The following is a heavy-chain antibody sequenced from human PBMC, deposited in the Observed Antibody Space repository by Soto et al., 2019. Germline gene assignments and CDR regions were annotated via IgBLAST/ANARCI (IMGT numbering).Heavy chain of an antibody. CDR1: GYIFTSYG. Sequence: ASVKVSCKASGYIFTSYGISWVRQAPGQGLEWMGWISGYNGNTNYAQKVQGRVTMTTDTSTNTAYMDLRSLTSDDTAVYYCARGPRYCSSTTCFAGVNWFDPWGQGTPVTV. CDR2: ISGYNGNT. V-gene: IGHV1-18*04. J-gene: IGHJ5*02. CDR3: ARGPRYCSSTTCFAGVNWFDP. D-gene: IGHD2-2*01.